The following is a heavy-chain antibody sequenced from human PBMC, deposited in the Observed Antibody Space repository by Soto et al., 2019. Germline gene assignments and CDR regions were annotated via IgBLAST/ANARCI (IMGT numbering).Heavy chain of an antibody. D-gene: IGHD2-2*01. CDR1: GYRFTGYG. J-gene: IGHJ5*02. CDR3: ATRDPYCSSTSCYSTWFDP. Sequence: ASVKVSCKASGYRFTGYGLHWVRQAPGQGLQWMGWINPKSGATDYAQKFQGRVTMTEDTSTDTAYMELSSLRSEDTAVYYCATRDPYCSSTSCYSTWFDPWGQGTLVTVSS. V-gene: IGHV1-2*02. CDR2: INPKSGAT.